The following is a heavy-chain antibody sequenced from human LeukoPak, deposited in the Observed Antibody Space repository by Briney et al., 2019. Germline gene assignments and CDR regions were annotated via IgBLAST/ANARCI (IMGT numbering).Heavy chain of an antibody. CDR1: GGSISSYY. Sequence: SETLSLTCTVSGGSISSYYWTWIRQPPGKGLEWIGYIYYSGSTNYNPSLKSRVTISVDTSKNQFSLKLSSVTAADTAVYYCARRRYYLDYWGQGTLVTVSS. CDR2: IYYSGST. CDR3: ARRRYYLDY. J-gene: IGHJ4*02. V-gene: IGHV4-59*08. D-gene: IGHD1-14*01.